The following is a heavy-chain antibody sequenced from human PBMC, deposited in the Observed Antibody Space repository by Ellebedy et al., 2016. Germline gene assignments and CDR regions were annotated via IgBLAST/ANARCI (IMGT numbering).Heavy chain of an antibody. Sequence: GGSLRLSCAASGFTFSKYAMSWVRQAPGRGLEWVSTMIGSGSKTYYADSVKGRFTIARDNSKNTLYLQMDSLRAEETAVYYCAKRGEAAAGTGRYYFDYWGQGVLVTVSS. D-gene: IGHD6-13*01. CDR2: MIGSGSKT. CDR3: AKRGEAAAGTGRYYFDY. CDR1: GFTFSKYA. V-gene: IGHV3-23*01. J-gene: IGHJ4*02.